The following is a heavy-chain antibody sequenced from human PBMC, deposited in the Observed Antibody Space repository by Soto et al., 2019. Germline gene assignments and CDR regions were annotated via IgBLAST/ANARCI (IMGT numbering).Heavy chain of an antibody. CDR2: ISWNSANI. D-gene: IGHD6-13*01. J-gene: IGHJ4*02. Sequence: PGGSLRLSCTASGFTFGDYAMHWVRQGPGKGLEWVSGISWNSANIFYEDSVKGRFTISRDNAKNSFSLQMNSLRAEDTAVYYCARDGQLVINYFDYWGQGTLVTVS. V-gene: IGHV3-9*01. CDR3: ARDGQLVINYFDY. CDR1: GFTFGDYA.